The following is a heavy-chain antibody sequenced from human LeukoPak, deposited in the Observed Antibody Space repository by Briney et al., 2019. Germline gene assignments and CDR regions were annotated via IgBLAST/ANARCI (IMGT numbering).Heavy chain of an antibody. CDR3: ARGSTYYDSSGQVPFDY. V-gene: IGHV3-21*01. D-gene: IGHD3-22*01. CDR2: ISSSSSYI. CDR1: GFTFSSYN. Sequence: GGSLRLSCAASGFTFSSYNMNWVRQAPGKGLEWVSSISSSSSYIYYADSVKGRFTISRDNGKNTLYLQMNSLRAEDTAVYYCARGSTYYDSSGQVPFDYWGQGTLVTVSS. J-gene: IGHJ4*02.